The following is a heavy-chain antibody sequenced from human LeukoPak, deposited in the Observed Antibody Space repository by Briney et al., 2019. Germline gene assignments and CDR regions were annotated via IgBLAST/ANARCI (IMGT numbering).Heavy chain of an antibody. D-gene: IGHD5-24*01. Sequence: SETLSLTCTVSGGSMSYYYWSWIRQPPGKGLEWIGYIYHSGSTNYNPSLKSRVTISVDRSKKLFSLSLSSMTAADTAVYYCARHASKDGYRGFDYWGQGTLVTVSS. CDR1: GGSMSYYY. V-gene: IGHV4-59*08. CDR2: IYHSGST. J-gene: IGHJ4*02. CDR3: ARHASKDGYRGFDY.